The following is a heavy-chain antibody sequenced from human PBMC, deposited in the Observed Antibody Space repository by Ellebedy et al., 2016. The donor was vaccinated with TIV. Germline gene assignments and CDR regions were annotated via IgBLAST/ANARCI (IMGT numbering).Heavy chain of an antibody. CDR3: ARVSQVWFGELLTRNYYYGMDV. CDR1: GFTFSSYA. Sequence: PGGSLRLSCAASGFTFSSYAMHWVRQAPGKGLEWVAVISYDGSNNYYEDSVKGRFTISRDNSKNTLYLQMNSLRAEDTAVYYCARVSQVWFGELLTRNYYYGMDVWGQGTTVTVSS. CDR2: ISYDGSNN. D-gene: IGHD3-10*01. V-gene: IGHV3-30-3*01. J-gene: IGHJ6*02.